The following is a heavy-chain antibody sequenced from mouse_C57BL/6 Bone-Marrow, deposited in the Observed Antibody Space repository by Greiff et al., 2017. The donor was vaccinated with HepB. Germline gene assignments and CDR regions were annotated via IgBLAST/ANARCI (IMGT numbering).Heavy chain of an antibody. CDR3: ARDAGDYDPWFAY. J-gene: IGHJ3*01. V-gene: IGHV5-4*01. CDR2: ISDGGSYT. D-gene: IGHD2-4*01. CDR1: GFTFSSYA. Sequence: EVKLVESGGGLVKPGGSLKLSCAASGFTFSSYAMSWVRQTPEKRLEWVATISDGGSYTYYPDNVKGRFTISRDNAKNNLYLQMSHLKSEDTAMYYCARDAGDYDPWFAYWGQGTLVTVSA.